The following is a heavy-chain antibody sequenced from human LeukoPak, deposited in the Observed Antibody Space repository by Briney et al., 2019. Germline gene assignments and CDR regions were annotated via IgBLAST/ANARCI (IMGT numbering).Heavy chain of an antibody. CDR1: GGSFSGYY. CDR2: INHSGST. Sequence: SETLSLTCAVYGGSFSGYYWSWIRQPPRKGLEWIGEINHSGSTNYNPSLKSRVTISVDTSKNQFSLKLSSVTAADTVVYYCARIRIAAAGSNWFDPWGQGTLVTVSS. CDR3: ARIRIAAAGSNWFDP. J-gene: IGHJ5*02. V-gene: IGHV4-34*01. D-gene: IGHD6-13*01.